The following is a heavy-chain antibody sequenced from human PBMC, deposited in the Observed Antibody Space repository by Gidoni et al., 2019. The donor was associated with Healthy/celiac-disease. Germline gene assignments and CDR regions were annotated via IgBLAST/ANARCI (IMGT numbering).Heavy chain of an antibody. Sequence: QVQLQQWGAGLLKLSETLSLTCAVYGGSFSGYYWSWIRQPPGKGLEWIGEINHSGSTNYNPSLKSRVTISVDTSKNQFSLKLSSVTAADTAVYYCARGKPGRYFDYWGQGTLVTVSS. CDR2: INHSGST. CDR1: GGSFSGYY. CDR3: ARGKPGRYFDY. D-gene: IGHD3-10*01. J-gene: IGHJ4*02. V-gene: IGHV4-34*01.